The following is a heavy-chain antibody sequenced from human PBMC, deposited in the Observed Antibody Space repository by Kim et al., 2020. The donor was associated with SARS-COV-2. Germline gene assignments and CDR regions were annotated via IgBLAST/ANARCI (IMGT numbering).Heavy chain of an antibody. Sequence: SQTLSLTSAISGDSVSSNSAAWNWIRQSPSRGLEWLGRTYYRSKWYNDYAVSVKSRITINPDTSKNQFSLQLNSVTPEDTAVYYCARDKTDSSSWSHYNWFDPWGQGTLVTVSS. CDR3: ARDKTDSSSWSHYNWFDP. D-gene: IGHD6-13*01. V-gene: IGHV6-1*01. CDR1: GDSVSSNSAA. CDR2: TYYRSKWYN. J-gene: IGHJ5*02.